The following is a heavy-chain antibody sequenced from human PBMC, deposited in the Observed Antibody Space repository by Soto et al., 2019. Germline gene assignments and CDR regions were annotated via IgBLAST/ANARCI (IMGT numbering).Heavy chain of an antibody. V-gene: IGHV1-18*01. J-gene: IGHJ4*02. Sequence: ASVKVSCKASGYTFTSYGISWVRQAPGQGLEWMGWISAYNGNTNYAQKLQGRVTMTTDTSTSTAYMELRSLRSDDTAVYYCAREGRLEFNRRVGATPPIDYWGQGTLVTVSS. CDR2: ISAYNGNT. D-gene: IGHD1-26*01. CDR1: GYTFTSYG. CDR3: AREGRLEFNRRVGATPPIDY.